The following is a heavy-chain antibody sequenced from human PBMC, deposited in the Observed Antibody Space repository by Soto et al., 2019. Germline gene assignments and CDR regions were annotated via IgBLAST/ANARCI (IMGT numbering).Heavy chain of an antibody. CDR2: TYYRSKWYN. CDR1: GDSVSSNSAA. CDR3: ARGFSSSWGAYYYYYGMDV. D-gene: IGHD6-13*01. J-gene: IGHJ6*02. Sequence: PSQTLSLTCAISGDSVSSNSAAWNWIRQSPSRGLEWLGRTYYRSKWYNDYAVSVKSRITINPDTSKNQFSLQLNSVTPEDTAVYYCARGFSSSWGAYYYYYGMDVWGQGTTVTV. V-gene: IGHV6-1*01.